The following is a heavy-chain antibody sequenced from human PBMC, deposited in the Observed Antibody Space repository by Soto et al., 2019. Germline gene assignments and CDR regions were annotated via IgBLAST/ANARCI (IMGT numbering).Heavy chain of an antibody. CDR2: IYNSGST. J-gene: IGHJ6*02. CDR3: ARGVLVPAAIRGHYGMDV. D-gene: IGHD2-2*01. Sequence: SETLSLTCTVSGGSISSYYCSWIRQTPGKGLEWIGFIYNSGSTNYHPSLKSRVTISVDTSKTQFSLKLSSVTAADTAVYYCARGVLVPAAIRGHYGMDVWGQGTTVTVSS. V-gene: IGHV4-4*09. CDR1: GGSISSYY.